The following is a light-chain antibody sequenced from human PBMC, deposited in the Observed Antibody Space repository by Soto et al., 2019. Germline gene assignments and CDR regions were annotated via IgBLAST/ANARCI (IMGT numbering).Light chain of an antibody. J-gene: IGLJ1*01. Sequence: QSALTQPASVSGSPGQSITISCAGTNFDVGGYNYVSWYQQHPGRAPKLMIYEVSNRPSGVSNRFSGSKSGNTASLTISGLQAEDEADYYCSSYTSSSTLVFGTGTKLTVL. CDR2: EVS. CDR1: NFDVGGYNY. V-gene: IGLV2-14*01. CDR3: SSYTSSSTLV.